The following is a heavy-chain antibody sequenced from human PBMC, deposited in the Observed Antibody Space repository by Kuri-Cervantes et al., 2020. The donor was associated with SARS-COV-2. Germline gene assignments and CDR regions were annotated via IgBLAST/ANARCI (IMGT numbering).Heavy chain of an antibody. CDR1: GYTFTSYG. CDR2: ISAYNGNT. V-gene: IGHV1-18*01. D-gene: IGHD7-27*01. Sequence: ASVKVSCKASGYTFTSYGISWVRQAPGQGLEWMGWISAYNGNTNYAQKLQGRVTMTTDTSTSTAYMELRSLRSEDTAVYYCASGPRTGESSLYYYYMDVWGKGTTVTVSS. J-gene: IGHJ6*03. CDR3: ASGPRTGESSLYYYYMDV.